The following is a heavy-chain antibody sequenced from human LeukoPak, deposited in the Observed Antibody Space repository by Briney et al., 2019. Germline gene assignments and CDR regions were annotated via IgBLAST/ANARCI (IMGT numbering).Heavy chain of an antibody. V-gene: IGHV3-7*04. Sequence: GGSLRLSCAASGFTFSTFWMSWVRQAPGKGLEWVANIKQDESEKYYVDSVKGRFSISRDNAKNSLYLQMNSLRAEDTAEYYCARVGFYAFDIWGQGTKVTVSS. J-gene: IGHJ3*02. D-gene: IGHD3-3*01. CDR1: GFTFSTFW. CDR3: ARVGFYAFDI. CDR2: IKQDESEK.